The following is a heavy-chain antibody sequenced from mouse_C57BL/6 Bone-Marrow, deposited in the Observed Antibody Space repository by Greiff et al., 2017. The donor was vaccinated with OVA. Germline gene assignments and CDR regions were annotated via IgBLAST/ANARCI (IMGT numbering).Heavy chain of an antibody. J-gene: IGHJ2*01. CDR2: ISPGGGYT. CDR3: ARGSNFDY. D-gene: IGHD5-1*01. V-gene: IGHV1-63*01. Sequence: QVQLQQSGAELVRPGTSVKMSCKASGYTFTNYWIGWAKQRPGHGLEWIGDISPGGGYTTYNEKFKGKATLTSDKSSSTAYMQFSSLTSEDSAIYYCARGSNFDYWGQGTTLTVSS. CDR1: GYTFTNYW.